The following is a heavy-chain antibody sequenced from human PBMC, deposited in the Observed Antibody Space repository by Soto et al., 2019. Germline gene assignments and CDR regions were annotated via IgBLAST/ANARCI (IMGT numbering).Heavy chain of an antibody. CDR3: TREDSIIIPAVADF. V-gene: IGHV3-21*01. CDR1: GFTFTNYG. D-gene: IGHD6-19*01. Sequence: GGSLRLSCAVSGFTFTNYGINWVRQAPGKGLEWVSSVSKSDYTYYSDSVKGRFTISRDNAKNSVSLQMNNLRAEDTAVYYCTREDSIIIPAVADFWGQGTLVTVSS. CDR2: VSKSDYT. J-gene: IGHJ4*02.